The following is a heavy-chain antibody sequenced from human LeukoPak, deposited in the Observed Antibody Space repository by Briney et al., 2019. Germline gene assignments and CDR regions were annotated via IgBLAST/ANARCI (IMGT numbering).Heavy chain of an antibody. V-gene: IGHV3-30*02. CDR3: ARGGDSNIWYYYFDY. CDR1: GFTFRTYG. CDR2: MRYDGSNE. D-gene: IGHD6-13*01. Sequence: GGSLRLSCAASGFTFRTYGMHWVRQAPGKGLEWVAFMRYDGSNEYYADSVKGRFTISRDNSKNTLYLQMNSLRAEDTAVYYCARGGDSNIWYYYFDYWGQGTLVTVSS. J-gene: IGHJ4*02.